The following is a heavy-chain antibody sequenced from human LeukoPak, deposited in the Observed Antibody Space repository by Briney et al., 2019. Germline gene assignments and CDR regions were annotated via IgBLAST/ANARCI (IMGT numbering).Heavy chain of an antibody. CDR3: ARSYCSSTTCYAVGAFDI. CDR1: GGSISSSSYY. D-gene: IGHD2-2*01. Sequence: SETLSLTCSVSGGSISSSSYYWGWIRQPPAKGLEWIGSIYYSGTTYYNPSLKSRVTVSVDTSRNRFSPNLSSVTAADTAVYYCARSYCSSTTCYAVGAFDIWGQGTMVSVSS. V-gene: IGHV4-39*01. J-gene: IGHJ3*02. CDR2: IYYSGTT.